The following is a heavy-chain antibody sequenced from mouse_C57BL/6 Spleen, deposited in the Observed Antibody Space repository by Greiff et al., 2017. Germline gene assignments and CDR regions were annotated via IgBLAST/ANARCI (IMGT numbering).Heavy chain of an antibody. V-gene: IGHV14-2*01. Sequence: EVQLQQSGAELVKPGASVKLSCTASGFNIKDYYMHWVKQRTEQGLEWIGRIDPEDGETKYAPKFQGKATITADTSSNAAYVQLSSLTSEDTAVYYCARSKSPCDGYSGYAMDYWGQGTSVTVSS. D-gene: IGHD2-3*01. J-gene: IGHJ4*01. CDR1: GFNIKDYY. CDR2: IDPEDGET. CDR3: ARSKSPCDGYSGYAMDY.